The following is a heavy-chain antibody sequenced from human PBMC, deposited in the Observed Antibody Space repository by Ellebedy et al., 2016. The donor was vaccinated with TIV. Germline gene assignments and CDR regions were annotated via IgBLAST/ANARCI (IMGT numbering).Heavy chain of an antibody. J-gene: IGHJ4*02. V-gene: IGHV1-69*06. Sequence: SVKVSCXASGGSFGRYVINWVRQAPGQGLEWMGRIIPIFGTVNYAQSFEGRATITADKSTNVAYMELSGLTSEDTAMYYCARDGAYTYGVLDYWGQGTVVTVSS. CDR1: GGSFGRYV. CDR2: IIPIFGTV. D-gene: IGHD5-18*01. CDR3: ARDGAYTYGVLDY.